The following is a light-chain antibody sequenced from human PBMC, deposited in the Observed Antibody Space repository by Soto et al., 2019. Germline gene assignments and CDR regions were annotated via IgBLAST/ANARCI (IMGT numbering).Light chain of an antibody. V-gene: IGLV1-40*01. CDR3: LSYDSSLGGV. CDR2: GND. CDR1: SSNIGASYG. J-gene: IGLJ2*01. Sequence: QPVLTQPPSVSGAPGQRVTISCTGSSSNIGASYGVHWYQQLPGTAPKLLIYGNDNRPSGVPDRFSGSKSGTSASLAITGLLAEDVADYYCLSYDSSLGGVFGGGTKLTVL.